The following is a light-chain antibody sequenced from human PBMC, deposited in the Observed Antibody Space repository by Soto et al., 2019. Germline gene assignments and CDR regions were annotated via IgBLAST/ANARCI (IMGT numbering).Light chain of an antibody. J-gene: IGLJ2*01. CDR3: QSFDSSLEVV. V-gene: IGLV1-40*01. CDR2: GNS. CDR1: SSNIGAGYD. Sequence: QSALTQPPSVSGAPGQRVTISCTGSSSNIGAGYDVHWYQQLPRTAPKLLIYGNSNRPSGVPDRFSGSKSGTSASLAITGLQAEDEADYYCQSFDSSLEVVFGGGTKVTVL.